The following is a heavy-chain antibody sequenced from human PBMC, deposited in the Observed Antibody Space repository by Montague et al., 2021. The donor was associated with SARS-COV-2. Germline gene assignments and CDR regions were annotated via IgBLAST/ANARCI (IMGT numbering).Heavy chain of an antibody. CDR2: LYTSGST. Sequence: SETLSLTCTVSGGSISSYYWSWIRQPAGKGLEWIGRLYTSGSTTYNPSLKSRVTMSVDTSKNQFSLNVTPVTAADTAIYYCARESGYSSGWRYYYVMDVWGQGTTVTVS. CDR1: GGSISSYY. CDR3: ARESGYSSGWRYYYVMDV. D-gene: IGHD6-19*01. V-gene: IGHV4-4*07. J-gene: IGHJ6*02.